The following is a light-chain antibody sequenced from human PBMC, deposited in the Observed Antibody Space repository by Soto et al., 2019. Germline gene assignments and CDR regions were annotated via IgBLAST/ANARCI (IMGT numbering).Light chain of an antibody. J-gene: IGLJ1*01. V-gene: IGLV2-14*01. CDR1: NSDVGGYNY. CDR3: SSYAATSTRV. Sequence: QSVLTQPASVSRSPGQSITISCTGSNSDVGGYNYVSWYQQHPGKAPKLMIYEVAKRLSGVSDRFSGSKSGNTASLTISGPQADDEADYYCSSYAATSTRVFGTGTQLTVL. CDR2: EVA.